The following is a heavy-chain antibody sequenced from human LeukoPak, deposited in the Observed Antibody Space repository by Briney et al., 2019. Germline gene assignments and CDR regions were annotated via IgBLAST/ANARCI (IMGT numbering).Heavy chain of an antibody. J-gene: IGHJ4*02. Sequence: PGGSLRLSCAASGFTFTTYSMNWVRQAPGKGLEWVSYISSSGTYIYYADSVKGRFTISRDNAKSSLYLVMNSLRAEDTAVYFCTRGDYSYFDSINHYQAEGLEYWGRGALVTVSS. V-gene: IGHV3-21*01. D-gene: IGHD3-22*01. CDR3: TRGDYSYFDSINHYQAEGLEY. CDR2: ISSSGTYI. CDR1: GFTFTTYS.